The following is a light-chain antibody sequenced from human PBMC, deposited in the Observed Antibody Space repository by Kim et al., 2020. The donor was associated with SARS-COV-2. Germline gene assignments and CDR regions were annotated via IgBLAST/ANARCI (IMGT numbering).Light chain of an antibody. J-gene: IGKJ4*01. Sequence: EIVMTQSPATLSVSPGERATLSCRASQSVSSNLAWYQQKPGQAPRLLIYGASTRATGIPGRFSGSGSGTEFTLTISSLQSEDFAVYYCQQYSHWPLTFGVGTKLEI. CDR3: QQYSHWPLT. CDR2: GAS. CDR1: QSVSSN. V-gene: IGKV3-15*01.